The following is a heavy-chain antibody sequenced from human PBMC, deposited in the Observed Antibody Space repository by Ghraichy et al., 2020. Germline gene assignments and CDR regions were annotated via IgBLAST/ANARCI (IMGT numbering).Heavy chain of an antibody. J-gene: IGHJ3*02. V-gene: IGHV4-4*07. D-gene: IGHD3-22*01. Sequence: SETLSLTCTVSGGSISSYYWSWIRQPAGKGLEWIGRIYTSGSTNYNPSLKSRVTMSVDTSKNQFSLKLSSVTAADTAVYYCARAHYDSSGYDVIQDAFDIWGQGTMVTVSS. CDR3: ARAHYDSSGYDVIQDAFDI. CDR2: IYTSGST. CDR1: GGSISSYY.